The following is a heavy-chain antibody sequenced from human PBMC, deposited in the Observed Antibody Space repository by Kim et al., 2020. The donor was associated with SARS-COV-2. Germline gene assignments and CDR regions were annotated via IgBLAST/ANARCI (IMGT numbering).Heavy chain of an antibody. Sequence: RSTNYADAVKGRSTIARDNARNTLYLQLNSLRAEDTAVYYCGRDLGGEYALWGQGTLVTVSS. J-gene: IGHJ4*02. V-gene: IGHV3-74*01. D-gene: IGHD3-10*01. CDR3: GRDLGGEYAL. CDR2: RST.